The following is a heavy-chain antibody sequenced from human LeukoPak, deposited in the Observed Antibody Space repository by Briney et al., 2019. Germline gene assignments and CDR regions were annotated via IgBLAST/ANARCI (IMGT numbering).Heavy chain of an antibody. CDR1: GGSISSYY. CDR3: AKDDRHFDWSN. V-gene: IGHV4-59*01. CDR2: IYYSGST. Sequence: SETLSLTCTVSGGSISSYYWSWIRQPPGKGLEWIGYIYYSGSTNYNPSLKSRVTISVDTSKNQFSLKLNSVTAADTAVYYCAKDDRHFDWSNWGQGTLVTVSS. D-gene: IGHD3-9*01. J-gene: IGHJ4*02.